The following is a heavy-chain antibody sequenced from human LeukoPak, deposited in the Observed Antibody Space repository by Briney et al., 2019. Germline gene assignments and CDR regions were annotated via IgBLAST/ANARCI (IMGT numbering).Heavy chain of an antibody. CDR2: IIAYIGKT. V-gene: IGHV1-18*01. J-gene: IGHJ5*02. D-gene: IGHD1-26*01. Sequence: ASVKVSCKASGYTFTSYGISWARQAPGQGLEWMGWIIAYIGKTNYAQKLQGRVTMTADTSTSTAYMELRSLRSEDTAVYYCARDPAIVGATKGWFDPWGQGTLVTVSS. CDR1: GYTFTSYG. CDR3: ARDPAIVGATKGWFDP.